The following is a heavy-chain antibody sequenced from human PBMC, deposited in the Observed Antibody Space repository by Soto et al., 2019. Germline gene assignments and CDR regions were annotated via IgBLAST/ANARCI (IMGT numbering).Heavy chain of an antibody. CDR2: IVPMFGTT. D-gene: IGHD3-3*01. CDR1: GGSFNTHS. Sequence: QVQLVQSGAEMREPGSLVKLSCKASGGSFNTHSITWVRQAPGQGLEWMRGIVPMFGTTNYTQKLQGRLTISADESASTTYMELRSLRSEDTAIYYCARGSYDFWSGPGGFYYYAMDVWGQGTTVTVS. J-gene: IGHJ6*02. V-gene: IGHV1-69*01. CDR3: ARGSYDFWSGPGGFYYYAMDV.